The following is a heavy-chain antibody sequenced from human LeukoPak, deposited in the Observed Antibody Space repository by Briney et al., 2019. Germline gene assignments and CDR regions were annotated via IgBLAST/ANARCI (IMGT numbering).Heavy chain of an antibody. CDR1: GGSFSGYY. D-gene: IGHD5-24*01. CDR2: INHSGST. J-gene: IGHJ4*02. Sequence: SETLSLTCAVYGGSFSGYYWSWIRQPPGKGLEWIGEINHSGSTNYNPSLKSRVTISVDTSKNQFSLKLSSVTAADTAVHYCARGGRDGYSWGQGTLVTVSS. V-gene: IGHV4-34*01. CDR3: ARGGRDGYS.